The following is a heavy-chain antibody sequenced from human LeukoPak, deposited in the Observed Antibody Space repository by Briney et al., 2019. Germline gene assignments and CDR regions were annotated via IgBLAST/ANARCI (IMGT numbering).Heavy chain of an antibody. CDR3: ASPLMCNSTTCYDH. CDR1: GVSINSDAYF. CDR2: IFQSGST. J-gene: IGHJ5*02. V-gene: IGHV4-30-2*01. Sequence: SETLSLTCTVSGVSINSDAYFWSWIRQPPGKGLEWIGYIFQSGSTHYNPSLKSRVTISVDKSKNQFSLKLSSVTAADTAVYYCASPLMCNSTTCYDHWGQGTLVTVSS. D-gene: IGHD2-2*01.